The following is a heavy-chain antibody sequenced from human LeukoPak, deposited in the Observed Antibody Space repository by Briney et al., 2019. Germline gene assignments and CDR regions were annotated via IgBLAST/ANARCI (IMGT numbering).Heavy chain of an antibody. J-gene: IGHJ4*02. V-gene: IGHV4-4*08. CDR2: IDNSGST. Sequence: SETLSLTCSVSGGHIDSVYWNWIRQPPGKGLEWIEYIDNSGSTKYNPSLKSRITMSRDTSKKQFSLRLTSVTAADTAMYYCASGAGWLIDYWGQGTLVSVSS. CDR3: ASGAGWLIDY. D-gene: IGHD6-19*01. CDR1: GGHIDSVY.